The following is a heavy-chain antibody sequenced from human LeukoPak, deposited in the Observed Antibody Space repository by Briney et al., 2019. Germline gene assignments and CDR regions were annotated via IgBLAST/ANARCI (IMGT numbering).Heavy chain of an antibody. CDR2: ISFGGSDK. V-gene: IGHV3-30-3*01. Sequence: GGSLRLSCAASGLTFNSYAMHWVRQAPGKGLEWVAVISFGGSDKYYTDSVKGRFTISRDNAKNSLYLQMNSLRAEDTAVYYCARVKGYGDLDYWGQGTLVTVSS. J-gene: IGHJ4*02. CDR1: GLTFNSYA. CDR3: ARVKGYGDLDY. D-gene: IGHD4-17*01.